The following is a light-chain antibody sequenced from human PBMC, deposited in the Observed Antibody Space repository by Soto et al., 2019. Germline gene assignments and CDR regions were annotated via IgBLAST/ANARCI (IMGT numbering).Light chain of an antibody. CDR3: QSYDSSLSGYV. CDR1: RSNIGAGYD. CDR2: GNS. V-gene: IGLV1-40*01. Sequence: QSVLTQPPSVSGAPGQLVTISCTGSRSNIGAGYDVHWYQQLPRTAPKLLIYGNSNRHSGVPDRFSGSKSGTSASLAITGLQAEDEADYYCQSYDSSLSGYVFGTGTKVTVL. J-gene: IGLJ1*01.